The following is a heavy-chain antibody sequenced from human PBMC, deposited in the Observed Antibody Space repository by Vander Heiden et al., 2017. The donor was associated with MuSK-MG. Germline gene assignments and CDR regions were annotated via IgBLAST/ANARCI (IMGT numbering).Heavy chain of an antibody. V-gene: IGHV3-21*01. CDR2: SSSSRSDI. CDR1: GSTFSSSS. CDR3: AREGDSPDIAAAAYY. Sequence: VQLVESVGGLVKPVGSLRLSCAASGSTFSSSSMTWVLHAQGKGVEWVSASSSSRSDIDYADSVKGRFTISRDNDKNSLYLQMHSLRAEDTAVYYWAREGDSPDIAAAAYYWGQGTLVNVSS. J-gene: IGHJ4*02. D-gene: IGHD6-13*01.